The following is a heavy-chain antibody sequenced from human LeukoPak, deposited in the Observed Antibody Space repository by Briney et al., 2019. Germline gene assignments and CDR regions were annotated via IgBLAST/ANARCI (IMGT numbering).Heavy chain of an antibody. D-gene: IGHD2-2*01. J-gene: IGHJ4*02. V-gene: IGHV4-59*01. Sequence: SETLSLTCTVSGVSISSDYRSWVRQPPGKGLEWIGYIHYSGSTNDNPSLTSRVTISVDTSKSQFSLKMSSVTAADTAVSYCTRIYCKSPSCCDYGCQGTVVTVSS. CDR2: IHYSGST. CDR3: TRIYCKSPSCCDY. CDR1: GVSISSDY.